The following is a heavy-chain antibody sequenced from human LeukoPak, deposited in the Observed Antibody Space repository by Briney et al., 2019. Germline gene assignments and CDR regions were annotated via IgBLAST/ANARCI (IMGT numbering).Heavy chain of an antibody. CDR1: GGSFGGYY. CDR2: INHSGST. Sequence: PSETLSLTCAVYGGSFGGYYWSWIRQPPGKGLEWIGEINHSGSTNYNPSLKSRVTISVDTSKNQFSLKLSSVTAADTAVYYCARGGIWFGERRFDYWGQGTLVTVSS. V-gene: IGHV4-34*01. J-gene: IGHJ4*02. CDR3: ARGGIWFGERRFDY. D-gene: IGHD3-10*01.